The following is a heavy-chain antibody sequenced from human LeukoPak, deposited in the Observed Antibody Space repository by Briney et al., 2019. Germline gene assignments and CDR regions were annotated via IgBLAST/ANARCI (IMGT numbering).Heavy chain of an antibody. V-gene: IGHV1-2*02. CDR2: IDPKSGAT. CDR1: GYTFTGYY. D-gene: IGHD6-19*01. CDR3: ARSLHPTYSSGWYEFRAFGWFDP. J-gene: IGHJ5*02. Sequence: ASVKVSCKASGYTFTGYYMHWVRQAPGQGLEWMAWIDPKSGATNYAQRFQGRVTMTRDTSIITAYMELSRLRSDDTAVYYCARSLHPTYSSGWYEFRAFGWFDPWGQGTLVTVSS.